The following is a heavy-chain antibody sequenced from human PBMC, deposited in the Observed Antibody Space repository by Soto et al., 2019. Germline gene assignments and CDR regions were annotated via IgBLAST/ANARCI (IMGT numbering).Heavy chain of an antibody. J-gene: IGHJ4*02. CDR2: ISGSGGST. Sequence: GGSLRLSCAASGFTFSSYAMSWVRQAPGKGLEWVSAISGSGGSTYYADSVKGRFTISRDNSKNTLYLQMNSLRAEDTAVYYCAKDGSSTSFPVTAAPCYWGQGTLVTVSS. CDR1: GFTFSSYA. D-gene: IGHD2-2*01. CDR3: AKDGSSTSFPVTAAPCY. V-gene: IGHV3-23*01.